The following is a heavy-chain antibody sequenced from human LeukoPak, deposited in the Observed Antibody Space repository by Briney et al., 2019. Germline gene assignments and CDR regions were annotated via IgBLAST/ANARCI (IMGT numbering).Heavy chain of an antibody. CDR1: GFSFSSYA. D-gene: IGHD2-15*01. J-gene: IGHJ4*02. V-gene: IGHV3-23*01. CDR3: AKAPVTSCRGAFCYPFDY. Sequence: GRSLRLSCATSGFSFSSYAMSWVRQAPGKGLEWVSAMSSSDDGRYYAASVRGRFTISRDTSRSTLYLQMNSLRAEDAAVYYCAKAPVTSCRGAFCYPFDYWGQGTLVTVSS. CDR2: MSSSDDGR.